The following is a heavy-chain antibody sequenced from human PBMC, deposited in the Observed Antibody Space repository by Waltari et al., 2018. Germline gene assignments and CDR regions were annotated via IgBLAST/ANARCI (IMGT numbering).Heavy chain of an antibody. D-gene: IGHD3-22*01. CDR3: ARDPRRYYDSSGYSS. J-gene: IGHJ4*02. CDR1: GGTFSSYA. V-gene: IGHV1-69*14. CDR2: IIPIFGTA. Sequence: QVQLVQSGAEVKKPGSSVTVSCKASGGTFSSYAISWVRQAPGQGLEWMGGIIPIFGTANYAQKFQGRVTITADKSTSTAYMELSSLRSEDTAVYYCARDPRRYYDSSGYSSWGQGTLVTVSS.